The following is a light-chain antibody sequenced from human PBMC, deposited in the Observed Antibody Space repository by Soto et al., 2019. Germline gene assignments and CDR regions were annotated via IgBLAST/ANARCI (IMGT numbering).Light chain of an antibody. J-gene: IGKJ3*01. CDR1: QSVSDSY. V-gene: IGKV3-20*01. Sequence: EIVLTQSPGTLFLSPGERATLSCRASQSVSDSYLAWYQQKPGQAPRLLIYASSRATGIPDRFSGSGSGTDFTLPISRLEPEDFAVYYCQHYGTSALFGPGTKVDIK. CDR2: AS. CDR3: QHYGTSAL.